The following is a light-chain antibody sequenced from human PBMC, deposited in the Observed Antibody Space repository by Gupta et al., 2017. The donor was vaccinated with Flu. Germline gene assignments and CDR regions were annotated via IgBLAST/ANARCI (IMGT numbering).Light chain of an antibody. V-gene: IGLV1-47*02. CDR1: SSNIGRNY. Sequence: VSPQSPSASGPAQPTVTTSSSCSSSNIGRNYVYWYHQPPGTAPKLLIYHNNQRPSGVPDRFSSSKSGTSASLAISGLRSEDEADYYCAAWDDSLSGWVFGGGTKLTVL. J-gene: IGLJ3*02. CDR3: AAWDDSLSGWV. CDR2: HNN.